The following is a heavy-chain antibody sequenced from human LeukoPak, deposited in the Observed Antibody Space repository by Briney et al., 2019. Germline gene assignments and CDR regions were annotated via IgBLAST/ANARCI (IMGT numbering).Heavy chain of an antibody. J-gene: IGHJ4*02. V-gene: IGHV4-59*01. D-gene: IGHD1-14*01. CDR3: AGMRITTPTVRTLDY. Sequence: SETLSLTCTVSGGSMSTYYWTWIRQPPGKGLEWIGFIYYTGSTSYNPSLKSRVTISVDTYKNQFSLKLSSVTAADTAVYYCAGMRITTPTVRTLDYWGQGTLVTVSS. CDR2: IYYTGST. CDR1: GGSMSTYY.